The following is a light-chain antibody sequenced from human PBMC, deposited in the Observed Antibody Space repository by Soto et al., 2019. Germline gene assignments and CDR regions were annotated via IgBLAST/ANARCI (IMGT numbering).Light chain of an antibody. Sequence: VLPQPPSVSGSPGQSGTISCTGTSSDVGYYNRVSWYQQPPGTAPKVMIYEVTKRPSGVPDRFSGSKSDNTASLTISGLQAEDEADYYCSSHTSSGAYVFGTGTKVTVL. J-gene: IGLJ1*01. CDR3: SSHTSSGAYV. V-gene: IGLV2-18*02. CDR2: EVT. CDR1: SSDVGYYNR.